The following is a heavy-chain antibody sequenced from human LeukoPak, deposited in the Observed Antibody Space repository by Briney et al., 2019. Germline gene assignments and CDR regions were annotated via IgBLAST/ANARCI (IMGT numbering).Heavy chain of an antibody. V-gene: IGHV3-23*01. D-gene: IGHD6-13*01. CDR1: GFIFSSYA. CDR2: LSGSGGNT. Sequence: GGSLRLSCAASGFIFSSYAMSWVRQAPGKGLEWVSALSGSGGNTYYADSVKGRFTISRDNAKNSLYLQMNSLRAEDTAVYFCAKEGRSTTPGYWGQGTLVTVSS. CDR3: AKEGRSTTPGY. J-gene: IGHJ4*02.